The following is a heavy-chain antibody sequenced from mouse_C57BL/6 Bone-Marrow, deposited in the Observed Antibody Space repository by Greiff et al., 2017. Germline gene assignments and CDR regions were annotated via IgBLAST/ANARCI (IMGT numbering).Heavy chain of an antibody. CDR2: IWSGGSK. J-gene: IGHJ2*01. D-gene: IGHD2-3*01. Sequence: QVHVKQSGPGLVQPSQSLSITCTVSGFSLTSYGVHWVRQSPGKGLEWLGVIWSGGSKDYNAAFISRLSISKDNSKSQVFFKMNSLQADDTAIYYCARHGYYYFDYWGQGTTLTVSS. CDR1: GFSLTSYG. CDR3: ARHGYYYFDY. V-gene: IGHV2-2*01.